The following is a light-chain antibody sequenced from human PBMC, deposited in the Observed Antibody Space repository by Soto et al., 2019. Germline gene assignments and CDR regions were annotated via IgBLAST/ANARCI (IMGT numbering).Light chain of an antibody. Sequence: DIQLTQSPSFLSASVGDRVTITCRASQGISNYLAWYQQRPGKAPKLLIYAASTLQTGVPSRFSGSGSGTDFTFTISSLQPEDIATYYCQQYSHLITFGQGTRLEIK. CDR3: QQYSHLIT. CDR1: QGISNY. J-gene: IGKJ5*01. V-gene: IGKV1-9*01. CDR2: AAS.